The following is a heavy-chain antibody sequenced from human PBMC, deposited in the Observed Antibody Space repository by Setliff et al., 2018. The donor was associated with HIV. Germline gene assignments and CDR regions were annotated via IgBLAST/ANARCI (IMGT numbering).Heavy chain of an antibody. CDR3: ARDRGGAAAGGYYYMEI. D-gene: IGHD6-13*01. J-gene: IGHJ6*03. CDR2: IYTSGST. Sequence: PSETLSLTCTVSGGSISSYYWSWIRQPAGKGLEWIGHIYTSGSTNYNPSLKSRVTISIDTSKNQFSLKLSSVTAADTAVYYCARDRGGAAAGGYYYMEIWGKGTTVTVSS. V-gene: IGHV4-4*07. CDR1: GGSISSYY.